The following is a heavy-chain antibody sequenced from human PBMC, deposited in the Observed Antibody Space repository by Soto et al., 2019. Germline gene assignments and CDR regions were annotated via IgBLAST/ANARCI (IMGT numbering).Heavy chain of an antibody. J-gene: IGHJ6*02. CDR1: GFTFSTCN. CDR2: ISSGSST. CDR3: ARSGSYFMNGMDV. D-gene: IGHD1-26*01. Sequence: GGSLRLSCAASGFTFSTCNMNWVRQAPGKGLEWVSYISSGSSTSYADSVKGRFTISRDNAKNTLYLQMNSLRAEDTAVYYCARSGSYFMNGMDVWGQGTTVTVSS. V-gene: IGHV3-21*05.